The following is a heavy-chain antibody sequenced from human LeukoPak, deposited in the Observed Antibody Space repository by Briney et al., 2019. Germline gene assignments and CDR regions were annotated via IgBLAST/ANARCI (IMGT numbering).Heavy chain of an antibody. J-gene: IGHJ6*03. CDR3: ARGDYGSGSHYSPNSYHMDV. CDR1: GYTFTGYF. CDR2: INHNSGGT. D-gene: IGHD3-10*01. V-gene: IGHV1-2*02. Sequence: ASVKVSCKASGYTFTGYFMYWVRQAPGQGLEWMGWINHNSGGTNYAQKFQGRVTMTRDTSISTSYMELSRLRSGDTAVYYCARGDYGSGSHYSPNSYHMDVWGKGTTVTVSS.